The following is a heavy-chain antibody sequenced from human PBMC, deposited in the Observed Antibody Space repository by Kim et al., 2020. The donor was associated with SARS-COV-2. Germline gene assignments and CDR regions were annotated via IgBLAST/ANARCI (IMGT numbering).Heavy chain of an antibody. J-gene: IGHJ4*02. CDR1: GFTFDDYA. CDR3: AKDRWGGYSGYVIDY. CDR2: ISWNSGSI. Sequence: GGSLRLSCAASGFTFDDYAMHWVRQAPGKGLEWVSGISWNSGSIGYADSVKGRFTISRDNAKNSLYLQMNSLRAEDTALYYCAKDRWGGYSGYVIDYWGQGTLVTVSS. V-gene: IGHV3-9*01. D-gene: IGHD5-12*01.